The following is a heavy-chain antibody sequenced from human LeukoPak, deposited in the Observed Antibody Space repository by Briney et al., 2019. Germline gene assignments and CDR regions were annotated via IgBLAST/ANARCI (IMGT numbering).Heavy chain of an antibody. D-gene: IGHD4-11*01. CDR3: ARDTVLAPFDY. CDR2: ISSGGNTI. V-gene: IGHV3-11*01. CDR1: GFTFSDYY. Sequence: PGGSLRLSCAASGFTFSDYYMSWIRQAPGKGLEWVSYISSGGNTIYYADSVRGRFTISRDNAKHSLYLQMNSLRAEDTAVYYCARDTVLAPFDYWGQGTLVTVSS. J-gene: IGHJ4*02.